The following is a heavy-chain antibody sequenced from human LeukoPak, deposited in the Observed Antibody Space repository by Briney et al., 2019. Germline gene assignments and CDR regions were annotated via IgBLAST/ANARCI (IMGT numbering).Heavy chain of an antibody. Sequence: PSETLSLTCTVSGGSISSYYWSWIRQPAGKGLEWIGRIYNSGSTNYNPSLKSGVTIAVGRSKNQFSLKLRYITAADTAVYYCARVSVAGTAFDIWGQGTMVTVSS. CDR3: ARVSVAGTAFDI. V-gene: IGHV4-4*07. CDR2: IYNSGST. D-gene: IGHD6-19*01. CDR1: GGSISSYY. J-gene: IGHJ3*02.